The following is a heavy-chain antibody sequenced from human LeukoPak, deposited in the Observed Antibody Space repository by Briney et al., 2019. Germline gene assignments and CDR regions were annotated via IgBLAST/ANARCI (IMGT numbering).Heavy chain of an antibody. D-gene: IGHD3-10*01. CDR2: INHSGST. CDR1: GGSFSGYY. V-gene: IGHV4-34*01. J-gene: IGHJ5*02. Sequence: SETLSLTCAVYGGSFSGYYWSWICQPPGKGLEWIGEINHSGSTNYNPSLKSRVTISVDTSKNQFSLKLSSVTAADTAVYYCARRIYYGSGSYYNWFDPWGQGTLVTVSS. CDR3: ARRIYYGSGSYYNWFDP.